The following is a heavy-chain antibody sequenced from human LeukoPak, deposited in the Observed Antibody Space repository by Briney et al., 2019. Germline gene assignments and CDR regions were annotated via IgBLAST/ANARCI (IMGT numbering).Heavy chain of an antibody. Sequence: PGGSLRLSCAASGFTFSNAWMSWVRQAPGKGLEWIGRIKRKTDSGTTDFAAPVKGRFTISRDDSENKVFLQMNSLKTEDTAVYYCAADLLDYWGQGTLVIVSS. CDR1: GFTFSNAW. CDR3: AADLLDY. J-gene: IGHJ4*02. V-gene: IGHV3-15*01. CDR2: IKRKTDSGTT.